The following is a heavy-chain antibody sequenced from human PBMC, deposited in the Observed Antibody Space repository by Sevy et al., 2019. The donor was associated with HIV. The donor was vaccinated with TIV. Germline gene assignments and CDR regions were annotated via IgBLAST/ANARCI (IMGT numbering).Heavy chain of an antibody. CDR3: AIYRGGS. V-gene: IGHV3-23*01. D-gene: IGHD1-26*01. J-gene: IGHJ5*02. CDR2: ISGSGGST. CDR1: GFTFSSYA. Sequence: GGSLRLSCAASGFTFSSYAMSWVRRAPGKGLEWVSGISGSGGSTYYANSVKGRFTISRDNSKNTVYLQMNSLRAEDTAVYYCAIYRGGSWGQGTLVTVSS.